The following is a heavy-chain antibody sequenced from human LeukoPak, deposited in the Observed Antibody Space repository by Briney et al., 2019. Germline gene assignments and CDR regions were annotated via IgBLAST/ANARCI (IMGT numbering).Heavy chain of an antibody. CDR3: AKSRNIITMVRGVSNYFDY. V-gene: IGHV3-23*01. J-gene: IGHJ4*02. CDR1: GFTFSSYA. CDR2: ISGSGGST. Sequence: GGSLRLSCAASGFTFSSYAMSWVRQAPGKGLEWVSAISGSGGSTYYADSVKGRFTISRDNSKNTLYLQMNSLRAEDTAVYYCAKSRNIITMVRGVSNYFDYWGQGTLVTVSS. D-gene: IGHD3-10*01.